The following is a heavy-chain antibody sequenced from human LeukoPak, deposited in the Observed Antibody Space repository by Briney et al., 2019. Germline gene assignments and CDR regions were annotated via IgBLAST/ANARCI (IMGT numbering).Heavy chain of an antibody. V-gene: IGHV4-38-2*01. CDR2: IFHSGST. CDR1: GYSITSGYY. J-gene: IGHJ4*02. D-gene: IGHD3-16*01. Sequence: SETLSLTCAVSGYSITSGYYWAWIRQPPTKGLEWIGSIFHSGSTYYNPSLRSRVNILVDSSKNQISLTVNSVTAADTAVYYCAGRLRGFYFDYWGQGTLVTVSS. CDR3: AGRLRGFYFDY.